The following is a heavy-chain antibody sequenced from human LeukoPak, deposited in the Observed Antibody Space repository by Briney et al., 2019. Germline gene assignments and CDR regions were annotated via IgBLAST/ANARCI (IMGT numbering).Heavy chain of an antibody. Sequence: ASVKVSCTASGYTFTGYYVHWVRQAPGQGLEWMGWINPNSGGTNYAQKFQGRVTMTRDTSISTAYMELSRLRSDDTAVYYCARGGLRFLEWSTDAFDIWGQGTMVTVSS. CDR2: INPNSGGT. CDR1: GYTFTGYY. V-gene: IGHV1-2*02. J-gene: IGHJ3*02. CDR3: ARGGLRFLEWSTDAFDI. D-gene: IGHD3-3*01.